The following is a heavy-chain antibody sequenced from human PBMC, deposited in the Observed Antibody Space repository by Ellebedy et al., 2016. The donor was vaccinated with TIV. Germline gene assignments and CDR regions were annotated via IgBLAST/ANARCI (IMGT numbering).Heavy chain of an antibody. CDR1: GFTINDYY. J-gene: IGHJ4*02. CDR3: AMWLGGGPYFY. V-gene: IGHV3-11*01. D-gene: IGHD3-10*01. Sequence: GGSLRLXCAASGFTINDYYLSWIRQASGKGLEWISYISRGDTTINYADSVQGRFTVSRDNAKNSLYLQMSSLRAEDTAVYYCAMWLGGGPYFYWGQGALVTVSS. CDR2: ISRGDTTI.